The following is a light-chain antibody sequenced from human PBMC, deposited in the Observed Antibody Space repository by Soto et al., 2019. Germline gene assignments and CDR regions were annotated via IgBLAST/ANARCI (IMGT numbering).Light chain of an antibody. V-gene: IGKV4-1*01. Sequence: DIVMTQSPDSLALSLGERATINCKSSQSVLYSSNNKNYLAWYQQKPGQPPKLLIYWASTRESGVPDRFSGSGSGTDFTLTISSLQAEDVAVYYCKQYYSTPLTFGQGTKVEIK. CDR1: QSVLYSSNNKNY. J-gene: IGKJ1*01. CDR3: KQYYSTPLT. CDR2: WAS.